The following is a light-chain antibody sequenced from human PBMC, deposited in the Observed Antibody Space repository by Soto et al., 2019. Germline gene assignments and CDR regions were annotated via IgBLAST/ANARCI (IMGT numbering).Light chain of an antibody. J-gene: IGLJ1*01. CDR1: SSDVGGYNY. Sequence: QSALTQPASVSGSPGQSITISCTGTSSDVGGYNYVSWYQHHPGKAPKLLIYDVNSRPSGVSDRFSGSKSGNTASLTISGPQAEDEADYYCSSYTSSSTEVFGTGTKVTAL. V-gene: IGLV2-14*03. CDR3: SSYTSSSTEV. CDR2: DVN.